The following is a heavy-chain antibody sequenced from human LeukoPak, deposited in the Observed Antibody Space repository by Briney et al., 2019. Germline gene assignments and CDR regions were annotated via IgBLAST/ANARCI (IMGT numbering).Heavy chain of an antibody. CDR2: IYHSGGT. CDR1: GGSFSGYY. V-gene: IGHV4-34*01. D-gene: IGHD6-13*01. CDR3: ARGGYSSSWYHYYYYMDV. Sequence: SETLSLTCAVYGGSFSGYYWSWIRQPPGKGLEWIGEIYHSGGTNYNPSLKSRITISVDKSQNQFSLKVNSLTAADTAVYYCARGGYSSSWYHYYYYMDVWGKGTTVTVSS. J-gene: IGHJ6*03.